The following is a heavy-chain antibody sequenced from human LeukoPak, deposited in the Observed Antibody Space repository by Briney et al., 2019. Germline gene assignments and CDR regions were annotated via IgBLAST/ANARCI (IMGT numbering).Heavy chain of an antibody. CDR1: GGSISSGDYY. CDR2: IYYSGST. Sequence: PSQTLSLTCTVSGGSISSGDYYWSWIRQPPGTGLEWIGYIYYSGSTYYNPSLKSRVTISVDTSKNQFSLKLSSVTAADTAVYYCARAGDYCGGDCYSVYFDYWGQGTLVTVSS. J-gene: IGHJ4*02. V-gene: IGHV4-30-4*08. D-gene: IGHD2-21*01. CDR3: ARAGDYCGGDCYSVYFDY.